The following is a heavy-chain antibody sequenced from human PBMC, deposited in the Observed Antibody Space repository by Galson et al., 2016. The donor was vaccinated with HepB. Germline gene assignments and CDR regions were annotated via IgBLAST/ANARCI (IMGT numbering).Heavy chain of an antibody. CDR1: GFTFRRHG. CDR2: IWFDGSNK. Sequence: SLRLSCAASGFTFRRHGMHWVRQAPGKGLEWMAAIWFDGSNKYYADSVKGRFTISRDNSENKLYLQMDSLRAEDTAVYYCARVGDLGGDYFDYWVRGTLVTVSS. D-gene: IGHD2-21*01. V-gene: IGHV3-33*01. CDR3: ARVGDLGGDYFDY. J-gene: IGHJ4*02.